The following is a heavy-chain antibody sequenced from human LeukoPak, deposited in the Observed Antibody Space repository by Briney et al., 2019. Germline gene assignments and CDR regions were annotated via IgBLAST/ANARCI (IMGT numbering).Heavy chain of an antibody. CDR2: IIPILGTA. D-gene: IGHD1-1*01. CDR3: ARDGTPSYP. Sequence: SVKVSCKAYGGTFSSYAISWVRQAPGHGLEWMGGIIPILGTANYAQKFQGRVTITTDESTSTAYMELSSLRSEDTAVYYCARDGTPSYPWGQGTLVTISS. CDR1: GGTFSSYA. J-gene: IGHJ5*02. V-gene: IGHV1-69*05.